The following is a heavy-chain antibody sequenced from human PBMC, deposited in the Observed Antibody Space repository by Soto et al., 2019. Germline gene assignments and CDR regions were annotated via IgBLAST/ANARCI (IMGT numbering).Heavy chain of an antibody. J-gene: IGHJ6*02. CDR1: GGSLSSSYW. Sequence: PPETLRLPCAVSGGSLSSSYWCGWVRQPPGKGLEWIGEIYHSGSTNYNPSLKSRVTISVDKSKNQFSLKLSSVTAADTAVYYCARVRVLDWVSDFYYYYGIDVWGQGTTLSV. V-gene: IGHV4-4*03. D-gene: IGHD3-9*01. CDR2: IYHSGST. CDR3: ARVRVLDWVSDFYYYYGIDV.